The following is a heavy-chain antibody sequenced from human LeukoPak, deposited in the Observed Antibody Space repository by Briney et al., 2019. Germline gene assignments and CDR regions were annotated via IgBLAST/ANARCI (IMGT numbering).Heavy chain of an antibody. V-gene: IGHV3-74*01. CDR3: ARDRSGFDSH. J-gene: IGHJ4*02. CDR1: GFTFSSYW. CDR2: INSDGSGT. Sequence: GGSLRLSCAASGFTFSSYWMRWVRQAPGKGLGWVSRINSDGSGTSYADSVKGRFTISRDNAKNTLYLQMNSLRAEDTAVYYCARDRSGFDSHWGQGTLVTVSS. D-gene: IGHD5-12*01.